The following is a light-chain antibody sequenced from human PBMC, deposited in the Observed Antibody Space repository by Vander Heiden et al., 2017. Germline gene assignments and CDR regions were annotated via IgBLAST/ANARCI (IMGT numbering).Light chain of an antibody. CDR1: SSDVGAYNY. Sequence: QSALTQPASVSGSPGQSLTISCTGTSSDVGAYNYVSWYQQHPGKAPKLIIYDVTNRPSGVSNRFSGSKSGNTASLTTSGLQAEDEADYDCSSYTSSNTLVFGTGTKVTVL. CDR2: DVT. V-gene: IGLV2-14*03. CDR3: SSYTSSNTLV. J-gene: IGLJ1*01.